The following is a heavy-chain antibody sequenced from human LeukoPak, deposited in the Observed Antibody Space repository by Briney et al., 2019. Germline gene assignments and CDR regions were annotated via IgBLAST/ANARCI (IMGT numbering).Heavy chain of an antibody. CDR1: GXTFSTYA. CDR2: ISYDGSSK. J-gene: IGHJ4*02. D-gene: IGHD1-26*01. CDR3: ARGIFTGGTYYGY. Sequence: QPGGSLRLSCAASGXTFSTYAMHWVRQAPGKGLEWVAVISYDGSSKNYGDSVKGRFTISRDNSKNTVYLQMNSLRVEDTALYYCARGIFTGGTYYGYWGQGTLVTVSS. V-gene: IGHV3-30-3*01.